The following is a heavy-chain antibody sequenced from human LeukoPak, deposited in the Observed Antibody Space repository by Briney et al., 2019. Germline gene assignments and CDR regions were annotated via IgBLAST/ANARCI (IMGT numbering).Heavy chain of an antibody. Sequence: WMGWISAYNGNTNYAQKLQGRVTMTTDTSTSTAYMELRSLRSDDTAVYYCAIWAVAGYFDYWGQGTXVTXSS. J-gene: IGHJ4*02. D-gene: IGHD6-19*01. V-gene: IGHV1-18*01. CDR2: ISAYNGNT. CDR3: AIWAVAGYFDY.